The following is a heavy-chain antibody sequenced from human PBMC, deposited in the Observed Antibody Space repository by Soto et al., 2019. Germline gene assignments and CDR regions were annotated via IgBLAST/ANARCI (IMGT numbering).Heavy chain of an antibody. CDR3: APYEGGYYDSSGYFGH. J-gene: IGHJ4*02. CDR2: IGGSGRTT. Sequence: EVQLLESGGGLVQPGGSLSLSCAASAFTFNNYAMSWVRQAPGKGLEWVSGIGGSGRTTYYADSVKGRFTISRDNAKNSLYLQMNSLRAEDTAVYYCAPYEGGYYDSSGYFGHWGQGTLVTVSS. CDR1: AFTFNNYA. D-gene: IGHD3-22*01. V-gene: IGHV3-23*01.